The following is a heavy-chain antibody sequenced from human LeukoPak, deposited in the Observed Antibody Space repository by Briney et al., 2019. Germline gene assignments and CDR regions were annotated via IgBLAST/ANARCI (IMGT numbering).Heavy chain of an antibody. D-gene: IGHD3-3*01. J-gene: IGHJ3*02. CDR3: ARDPSYYDFWSGYLYAFDI. CDR1: GYTFTGYY. CDR2: INPNSGGT. V-gene: IGHV1-2*02. Sequence: ASVKVSCKASGYTFTGYYMHWVRQAPGQGLEWMGWINPNSGGTNYAQKFQGRVTMTRDTSISTAYMELSRLRSDDTAVYYCARDPSYYDFWSGYLYAFDIWGQGTMVTVSS.